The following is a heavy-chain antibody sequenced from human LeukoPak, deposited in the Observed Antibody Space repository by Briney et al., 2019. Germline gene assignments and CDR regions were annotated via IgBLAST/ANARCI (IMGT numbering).Heavy chain of an antibody. V-gene: IGHV4-59*11. CDR2: INYSGTT. D-gene: IGHD3-16*01. CDR1: GGSIGSHY. Sequence: SETLSLTCTVSGGSIGSHYWNWIRQPPGKGREWIGYINYSGTTSYNPSLKSRITLSIDTSKNQFSLKVNSVTAAETAVYYCASLRGGTPSYWGQGTPVTVSS. CDR3: ASLRGGTPSY. J-gene: IGHJ4*02.